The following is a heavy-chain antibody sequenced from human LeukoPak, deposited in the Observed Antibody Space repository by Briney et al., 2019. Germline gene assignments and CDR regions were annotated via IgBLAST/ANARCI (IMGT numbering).Heavy chain of an antibody. V-gene: IGHV4-59*01. CDR3: AREALNAYDSSGYYA. J-gene: IGHJ4*02. D-gene: IGHD3-22*01. CDR2: IYYSGST. Sequence: SSETLSLTCTVSGGSISSYYWSWIRQPPGKGLEWIGYIYYSGSTNYNPSLKSRVTISVDTSKNQLSLKLSSVTAADTAVYYCAREALNAYDSSGYYAWGQGTLVTVSS. CDR1: GGSISSYY.